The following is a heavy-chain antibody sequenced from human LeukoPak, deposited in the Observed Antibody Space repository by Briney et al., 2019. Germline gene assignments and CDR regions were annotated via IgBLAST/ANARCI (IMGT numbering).Heavy chain of an antibody. D-gene: IGHD3-22*01. CDR2: ISWNSGSI. Sequence: PGGSLRLSCAASGFTFDDYAMHWVRQAPGKGLEWVSGISWNSGSIGYADSVKGRFTISRDNAENSLYLQMNSLRAEDTALYYCAKVGDYYYDSSGYSGGFDYWGQGTLVTVSS. CDR1: GFTFDDYA. J-gene: IGHJ4*02. V-gene: IGHV3-9*01. CDR3: AKVGDYYYDSSGYSGGFDY.